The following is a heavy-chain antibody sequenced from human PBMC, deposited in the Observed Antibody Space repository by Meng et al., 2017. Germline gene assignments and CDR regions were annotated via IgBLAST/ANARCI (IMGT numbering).Heavy chain of an antibody. CDR1: GYTFTGYY. Sequence: ASVKVSCKASGYTFTGYYMHWVRQAPGQGLEWMGRINPNSGGTNYAQKFQGRVTMTRDTSISTAYMELSRLRSDDTAVYYCAREGDCSSTSCYTEFHCYGMDVWGQGNTVNVAS. CDR3: AREGDCSSTSCYTEFHCYGMDV. V-gene: IGHV1-2*06. CDR2: INPNSGGT. D-gene: IGHD2-2*02. J-gene: IGHJ6*02.